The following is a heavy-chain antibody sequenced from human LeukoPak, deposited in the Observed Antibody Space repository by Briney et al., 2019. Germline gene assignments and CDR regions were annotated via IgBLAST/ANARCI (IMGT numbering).Heavy chain of an antibody. Sequence: GGSLRLSCAASGFTFSSYAVTWVRQAPGKGLEWVSGITGSGDTTFYADSVKGRFTISRDNSKNTLYLQMHSLRAEDTAVYYCVKESGTALDYWGQGTLVTVSS. CDR1: GFTFSSYA. V-gene: IGHV3-23*01. CDR3: VKESGTALDY. D-gene: IGHD3-3*01. J-gene: IGHJ4*02. CDR2: ITGSGDTT.